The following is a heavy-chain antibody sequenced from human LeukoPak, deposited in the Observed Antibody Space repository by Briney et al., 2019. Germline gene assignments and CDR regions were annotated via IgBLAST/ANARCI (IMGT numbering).Heavy chain of an antibody. CDR2: ISGGGEHT. CDR3: AKVDGYYGSGSSLFDY. D-gene: IGHD3-10*01. CDR1: GFTFTNFA. J-gene: IGHJ4*02. V-gene: IGHV3-23*01. Sequence: GGSLRLSCAASGFTFTNFAMKWVRQAPGKGLEWVADISGGGEHTFYADSVKGRFTISRDNSKNTLYPQMNSLRAEDTAVYYCAKVDGYYGSGSSLFDYWGQGTLVTVSS.